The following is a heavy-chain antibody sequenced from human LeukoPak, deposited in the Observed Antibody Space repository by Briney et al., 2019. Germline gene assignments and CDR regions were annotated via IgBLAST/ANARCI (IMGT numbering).Heavy chain of an antibody. CDR1: GFTFDGYA. J-gene: IGHJ4*02. CDR3: AKGRGFYCGGDCYLDY. V-gene: IGHV3-43D*03. Sequence: GGSPRLSCAASGFTFDGYAMHWVRQAPGKGLEWVSLISWDGGITSYTDSVKGRFTISRDNSKNSLYLQMNSLRAEDTALYYCAKGRGFYCGGDCYLDYWGQGTLVTVSS. CDR2: ISWDGGIT. D-gene: IGHD2-21*02.